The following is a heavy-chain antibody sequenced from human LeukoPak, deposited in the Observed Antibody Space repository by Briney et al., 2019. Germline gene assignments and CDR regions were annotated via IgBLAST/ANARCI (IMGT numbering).Heavy chain of an antibody. CDR2: ISYDGSNK. J-gene: IGHJ4*02. V-gene: IGHV3-30*01. CDR3: ARESGFGELLFDY. D-gene: IGHD3-10*01. CDR1: GFTFSSYA. Sequence: GRSLRLSCAASGFTFSSYAMHWVRQAPGKGLEWVAVISYDGSNKYYADSVKGRFTISRDNSKNTLYLQMNSLRAEDTAVYYCARESGFGELLFDYRGQGTLVTVSS.